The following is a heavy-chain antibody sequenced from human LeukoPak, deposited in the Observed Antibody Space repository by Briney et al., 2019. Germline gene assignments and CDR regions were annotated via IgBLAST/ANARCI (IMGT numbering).Heavy chain of an antibody. V-gene: IGHV3-48*03. CDR1: GFTFSSYE. J-gene: IGHJ4*02. D-gene: IGHD1-26*01. Sequence: GGSLRLFCAASGFTFSSYEMNWVRQAPGKGLEWVSYISSSGSTIYYADSVKGRFTISRDNAKNSLYLQMNSLRDEDAAVYFCASMWEGGYWGQGTLVTVSS. CDR2: ISSSGSTI. CDR3: ASMWEGGY.